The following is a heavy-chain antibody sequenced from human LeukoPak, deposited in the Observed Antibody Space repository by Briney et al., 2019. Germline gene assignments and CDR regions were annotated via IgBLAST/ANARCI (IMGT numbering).Heavy chain of an antibody. Sequence: PGGSLRLSCAASGFKFFTSNMNWVRQAPGKGLEWVSSISSTSKYIYYADSVTGRFTISRDNAKNSLYLQMNSLRAEDTAVYYCASVDDYKRFDYWGQGTLVTVSS. D-gene: IGHD5-24*01. V-gene: IGHV3-21*01. CDR1: GFKFFTSN. CDR2: ISSTSKYI. J-gene: IGHJ4*02. CDR3: ASVDDYKRFDY.